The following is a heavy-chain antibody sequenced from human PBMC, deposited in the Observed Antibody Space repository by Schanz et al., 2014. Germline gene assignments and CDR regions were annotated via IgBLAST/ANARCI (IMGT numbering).Heavy chain of an antibody. CDR1: GFTFSSYA. V-gene: IGHV3-23*01. CDR3: AKGRFGELSAFDI. J-gene: IGHJ3*02. Sequence: EVQLLESGGGLVQPGGSLRLSCAASGFTFSSYAMSWVRQAPGKGLEWVARINSVGSNTDYADSVTGRFTISRDNAKNTLYLQMNTLRAEDTAVYYCAKGRFGELSAFDIWGQGTMVTVSP. D-gene: IGHD3-10*01. CDR2: INSVGSNT.